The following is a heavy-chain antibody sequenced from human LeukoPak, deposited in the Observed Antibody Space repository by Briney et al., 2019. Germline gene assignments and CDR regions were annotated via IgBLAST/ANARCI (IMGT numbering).Heavy chain of an antibody. D-gene: IGHD6-6*01. CDR2: ISSSGGTT. J-gene: IGHJ3*02. CDR3: AREYSSSPWAFDI. V-gene: IGHV3-48*03. Sequence: PGGSLRLSCAASGFTFSIYEMNWVRQAPGKGLDWVSHISSSGGTTYYADSVKGRFTISRDNAKNSLYLQMNSLRVEDTAVYFCAREYSSSPWAFDIWGQGTMVTVSS. CDR1: GFTFSIYE.